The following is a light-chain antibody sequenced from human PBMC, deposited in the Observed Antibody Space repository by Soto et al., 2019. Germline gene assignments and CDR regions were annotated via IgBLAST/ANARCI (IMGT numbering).Light chain of an antibody. Sequence: ILLTHSPGTLSLSPGERVTLSCSASQIVSTNYLAWYQQEPGQATMLLIYGSSSGATGIPDRFSGSGSGTDFTLTISTLEPEDFAVYYCQQYANSPITFGQGTRLAIK. V-gene: IGKV3-20*01. CDR1: QIVSTNY. J-gene: IGKJ5*01. CDR3: QQYANSPIT. CDR2: GSS.